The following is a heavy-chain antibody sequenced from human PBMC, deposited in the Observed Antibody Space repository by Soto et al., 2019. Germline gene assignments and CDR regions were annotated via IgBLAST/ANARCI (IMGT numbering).Heavy chain of an antibody. J-gene: IGHJ5*02. D-gene: IGHD1-26*01. CDR3: ARGPPGFGVKSYFDP. Sequence: SETLSLTCTVSGGSISSSSYYWGWIRQPPGKGLEWIGSIFYSGSTYYNPTLKGRVTISVDTSKNQFSLKLSSVTAADTAVYFCARGPPGFGVKSYFDPWGQGTLVTVSS. CDR2: IFYSGST. CDR1: GGSISSSSYY. V-gene: IGHV4-39*07.